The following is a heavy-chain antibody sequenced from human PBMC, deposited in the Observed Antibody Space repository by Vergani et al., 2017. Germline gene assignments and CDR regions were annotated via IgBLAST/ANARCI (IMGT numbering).Heavy chain of an antibody. D-gene: IGHD3-3*02. CDR2: ISSSSGTI. CDR3: VRHFPGHFDY. Sequence: EVQLVESGGGLVQPGGSPRLSCVASGFTFSSYSMNWVRQAPGKGLEWVSYISSSSGTIYYADSVKGRFTISRDNAKNSLYLQMNSLRAEDTAVYYCVRHFPGHFDYWGQGTLVTVSS. V-gene: IGHV3-48*01. CDR1: GFTFSSYS. J-gene: IGHJ4*02.